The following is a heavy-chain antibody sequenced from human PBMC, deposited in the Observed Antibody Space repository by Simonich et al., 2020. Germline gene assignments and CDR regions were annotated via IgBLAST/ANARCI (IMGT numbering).Heavy chain of an antibody. CDR1: GGSISSYD. D-gene: IGHD1-26*01. V-gene: IGHV4-59*08. Sequence: QVQLQESGPGLVKPSETLSLTCTVSGGSISSYDWSWIRQPPGKGLEWIGYIYYSGSTTYNPSRKSQGTISVDTSKNQFSLKLSSVTAADTAVYYCARSLGYYYYYYGMDVWGQGTTVTVSS. CDR2: IYYSGST. J-gene: IGHJ6*02. CDR3: ARSLGYYYYYYGMDV.